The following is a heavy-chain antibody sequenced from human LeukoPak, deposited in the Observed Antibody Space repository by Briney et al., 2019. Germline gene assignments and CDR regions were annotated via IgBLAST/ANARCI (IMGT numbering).Heavy chain of an antibody. Sequence: VASVKASCKASGYTFTSYYMHWVRQAPGQGLEWMGIINPSGGSTSYAQKFQGRVTMTRDTSRSTVYMELSSLRSEDTAVYYCARDQKGYGSGTYYSVWGQGTTVTVSS. D-gene: IGHD3-10*01. CDR1: GYTFTSYY. V-gene: IGHV1-46*01. CDR2: INPSGGST. J-gene: IGHJ6*02. CDR3: ARDQKGYGSGTYYSV.